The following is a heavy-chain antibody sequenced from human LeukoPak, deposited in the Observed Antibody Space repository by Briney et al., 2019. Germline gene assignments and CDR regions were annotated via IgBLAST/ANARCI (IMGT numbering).Heavy chain of an antibody. V-gene: IGHV1-18*01. D-gene: IGHD1-14*01. CDR2: ISAYNGNT. CDR1: GYTFTSYG. J-gene: IGHJ4*02. CDR3: ASGGLAVTDLDY. Sequence: GGSLRLSCAASGYTFTSYGISWVRQAPGQGLEWMGWISAYNGNTNYAQKLQGRVTMTTDTSTSTAYMELRSLRSDDTAVYYCASGGLAVTDLDYWGQGTLVTVSS.